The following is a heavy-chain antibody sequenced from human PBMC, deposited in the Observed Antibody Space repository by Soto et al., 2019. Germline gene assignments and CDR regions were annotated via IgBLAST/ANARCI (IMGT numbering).Heavy chain of an antibody. CDR2: ISYDGSNK. V-gene: IGHV3-30*18. D-gene: IGHD5-18*01. Sequence: ESGGGVVQPGRSLRLSCAASGFTFSSYGMHWVRQAPGKGLEWVAVISYDGSNKYYADSVKGRFTISRDNSKNTLYLQMNSLRAEDTAVYYCAKGLMWSGYSYDYYYGMDVWGQGTTVTVSS. CDR3: AKGLMWSGYSYDYYYGMDV. J-gene: IGHJ6*02. CDR1: GFTFSSYG.